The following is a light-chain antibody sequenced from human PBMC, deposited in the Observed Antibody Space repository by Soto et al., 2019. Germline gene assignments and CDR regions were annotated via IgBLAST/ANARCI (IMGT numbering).Light chain of an antibody. CDR1: QRVSTNT. CDR2: GAS. CDR3: QQYGSSPPT. V-gene: IGKV3-20*01. Sequence: EIVLTQSPGTLSLSPGERATLSCRASQRVSTNTLAWYQRKPGQAPRLLIYGASSRATGIPDRFSGSGSGTDFTLTITRLEPEDFAVYYCQQYGSSPPTFGQGTKVEIK. J-gene: IGKJ1*01.